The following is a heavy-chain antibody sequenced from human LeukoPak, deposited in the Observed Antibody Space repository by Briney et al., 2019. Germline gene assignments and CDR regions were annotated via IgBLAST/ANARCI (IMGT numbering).Heavy chain of an antibody. Sequence: GASVKVSCKASGGTFSSYAISWVRQAPGQGLEWMGGIIPIFGTANYAQKFQGRVTITTDESTSTAYMELSSLRSEDTAVYYCARAPYGSATNNYYMDVWGKGTTVTVSS. V-gene: IGHV1-69*05. J-gene: IGHJ6*03. CDR1: GGTFSSYA. CDR3: ARAPYGSATNNYYMDV. D-gene: IGHD3-10*01. CDR2: IIPIFGTA.